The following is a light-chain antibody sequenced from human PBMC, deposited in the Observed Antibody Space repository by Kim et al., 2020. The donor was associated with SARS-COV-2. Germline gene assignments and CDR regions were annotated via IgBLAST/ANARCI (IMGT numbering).Light chain of an antibody. CDR3: SSRDSSGNHVI. CDR2: GKN. V-gene: IGLV3-19*01. Sequence: SSELTQDPAVSVALGQTVRSTCQGDSLRSYYASWYQQKPGQAPVLVIYGKNNRPSGIPDRFSGSSSGDTASLTITGAQAEDEADYYCSSRDSSGNHVIFGAGTNLT. CDR1: SLRSYY. J-gene: IGLJ2*01.